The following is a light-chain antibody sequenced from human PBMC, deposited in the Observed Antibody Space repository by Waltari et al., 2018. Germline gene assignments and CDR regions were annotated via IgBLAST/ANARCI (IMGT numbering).Light chain of an antibody. CDR3: MQALQTPRT. V-gene: IGKV2-28*01. CDR2: LGS. Sequence: DIVMTQSPFSLPVTTGEPASISCRPSQSLLHSNGYNYLDWYLQKPGQSPQLLIYLGSNRASGVPDRFSGSGSGTDFTLKISRVEAEDVGVYYCMQALQTPRTFGQGTKLDLK. J-gene: IGKJ2*02. CDR1: QSLLHSNGYNY.